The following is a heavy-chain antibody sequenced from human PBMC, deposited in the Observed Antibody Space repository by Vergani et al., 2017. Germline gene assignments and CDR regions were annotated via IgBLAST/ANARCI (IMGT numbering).Heavy chain of an antibody. D-gene: IGHD5-12*01. CDR3: TKGSVYYHDSAGHGYDPYTGFDL. J-gene: IGHJ3*01. Sequence: VESGGGLVQPGGSLRLSCSPSGFIFSDYWMTWVRKAPGKGLEWVANINSRGTKTDYMPSLGARFSISRDNAKNSLFLEMNSLRFEDTAVYFCTKGSVYYHDSAGHGYDPYTGFDLWGQGTLVTVSS. V-gene: IGHV3-7*03. CDR2: INSRGTKT. CDR1: GFIFSDYW.